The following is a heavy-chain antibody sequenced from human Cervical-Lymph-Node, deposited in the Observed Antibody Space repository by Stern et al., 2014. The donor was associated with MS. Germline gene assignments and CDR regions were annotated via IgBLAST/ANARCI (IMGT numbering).Heavy chain of an antibody. CDR2: ITNGGST. CDR1: GFTVSRDY. J-gene: IGHJ4*02. V-gene: IGHV3-53*01. Sequence: EMQLVESGGGVIQPGGSLRLSCTASGFTVSRDYMTWVRQAPGKGREWDSLITNGGSTFYTDSVKGRFTISRDDSKNTVYLHMTSLRAEDTAMYYCARDTSSPERSDWWGQGTLVTVSS. D-gene: IGHD1-1*01. CDR3: ARDTSSPERSDW.